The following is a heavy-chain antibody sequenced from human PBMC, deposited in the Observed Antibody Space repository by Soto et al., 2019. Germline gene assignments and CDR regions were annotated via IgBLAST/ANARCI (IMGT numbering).Heavy chain of an antibody. D-gene: IGHD6-6*01. V-gene: IGHV4-34*01. J-gene: IGHJ4*02. CDR3: ARGQRQLAAFDY. Sequence: SETLSLTCAVYGGPFSGYYCSWIRQPPGKGLEWIGEINHSGSTNYNPSLKSRVTISVDTSKNQFSLKLGSVTAADTAVYYCARGQRQLAAFDYWGQGTLVTVSS. CDR2: INHSGST. CDR1: GGPFSGYY.